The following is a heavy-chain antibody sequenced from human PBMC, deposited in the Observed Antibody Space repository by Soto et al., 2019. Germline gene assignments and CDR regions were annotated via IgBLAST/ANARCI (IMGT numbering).Heavy chain of an antibody. D-gene: IGHD3-22*01. CDR3: ARPFYYDLAGVFDV. V-gene: IGHV5-51*01. Sequence: PGESLKISCKGSGYNFTNYWIGWVRQMPGQGLEWMGIIYPGDSDTRYSPSFQGQVTISADKSISTAYLQWSSLKASETAMYYCARPFYYDLAGVFDVWGQGTMVTVSS. J-gene: IGHJ3*01. CDR1: GYNFTNYW. CDR2: IYPGDSDT.